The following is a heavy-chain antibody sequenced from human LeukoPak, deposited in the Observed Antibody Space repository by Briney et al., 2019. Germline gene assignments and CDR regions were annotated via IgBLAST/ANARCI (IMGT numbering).Heavy chain of an antibody. V-gene: IGHV1-8*01. CDR3: ARGCSSTSCHSRDFDY. D-gene: IGHD2-2*01. J-gene: IGHJ4*02. CDR1: GYTFTSYD. Sequence: ASVKVSCKASGYTFTSYDINWVRQATGQGLEWMGWMNPNSGNTGYAQKFQGRVTMTRNTSISTAYMELSSLRSEDTAAYYCARGCSSTSCHSRDFDYWGQGILVTVSS. CDR2: MNPNSGNT.